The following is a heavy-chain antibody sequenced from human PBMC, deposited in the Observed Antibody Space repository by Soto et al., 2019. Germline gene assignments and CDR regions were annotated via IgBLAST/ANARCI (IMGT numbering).Heavy chain of an antibody. D-gene: IGHD7-27*01. V-gene: IGHV3-21*01. CDR3: ARDTGDMGYFDL. Sequence: EVQLVESGGGLVKPGGSLRLSCAASGFTFSSYSVKWVRQAPGKGLEWVSSISSSSSYIYYADSVKGRFTISRDNAKNSLYVQMNSLRAEDTAVYYCARDTGDMGYFDLWGRGTLVTVSS. J-gene: IGHJ2*01. CDR1: GFTFSSYS. CDR2: ISSSSSYI.